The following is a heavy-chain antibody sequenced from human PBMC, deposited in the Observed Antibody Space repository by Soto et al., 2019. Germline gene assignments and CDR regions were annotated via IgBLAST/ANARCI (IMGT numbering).Heavy chain of an antibody. D-gene: IGHD3-3*02. CDR2: IMPIFRTP. V-gene: IGHV1-69*12. Sequence: QVQLEQSGAEVKKPGSSVKVSCKASGGTFSNSAISWVRQAPGQGLEWMGGIMPIFRTPDYAQKFQGRVTITADESTSTADMELSGLRSDDTAVYYCARDKDRQQLGGNYYYILDVWGQGTTVTVSS. CDR3: ARDKDRQQLGGNYYYILDV. CDR1: GGTFSNSA. J-gene: IGHJ6*02.